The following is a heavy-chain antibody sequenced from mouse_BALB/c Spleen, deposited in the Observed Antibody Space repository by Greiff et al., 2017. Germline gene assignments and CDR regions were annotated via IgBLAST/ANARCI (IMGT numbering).Heavy chain of an antibody. Sequence: EVQLVESGGGLVQPGGSRKLSCAASGFTFSSFGMHWVRQAPEKGLEWVAYISSGSSTIYYADTVKGRFTISRDNPKNTLFLQMTSLRSEDTAMYYCARSGYGNHRYAMDYWGQGTSVTVSS. CDR2: ISSGSSTI. J-gene: IGHJ4*01. D-gene: IGHD2-10*02. CDR1: GFTFSSFG. CDR3: ARSGYGNHRYAMDY. V-gene: IGHV5-17*02.